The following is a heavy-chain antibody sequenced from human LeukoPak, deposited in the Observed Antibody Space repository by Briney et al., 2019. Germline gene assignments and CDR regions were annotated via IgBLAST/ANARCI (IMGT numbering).Heavy chain of an antibody. Sequence: SETLSLTCSISDAYIGSSFWSWIRLPPGKGLEWIGSISYRGRTNYSPSLKSQATISMDTSKSQLSLVLTSVTAADTALYYCARDRSGSYYTFDIWGQGTMVTVSS. V-gene: IGHV4-59*13. CDR2: ISYRGRT. CDR3: ARDRSGSYYTFDI. D-gene: IGHD1-26*01. J-gene: IGHJ3*02. CDR1: DAYIGSSF.